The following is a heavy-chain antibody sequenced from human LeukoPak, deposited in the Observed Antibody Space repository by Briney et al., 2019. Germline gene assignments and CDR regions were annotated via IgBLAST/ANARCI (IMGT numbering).Heavy chain of an antibody. CDR1: GFIFSSYG. V-gene: IGHV3-30*02. J-gene: IGHJ4*02. CDR3: ARDPDQGRGFDF. Sequence: GGSLRLSCAASGFIFSSYGMHWVRQAPGKGLEWVAFIRYDGTNKYYADSVRGRFTISRDDSTNTVYLEMNSLRGEDTAVYYCARDPDQGRGFDFWGQGTLVTASS. D-gene: IGHD1-26*01. CDR2: IRYDGTNK.